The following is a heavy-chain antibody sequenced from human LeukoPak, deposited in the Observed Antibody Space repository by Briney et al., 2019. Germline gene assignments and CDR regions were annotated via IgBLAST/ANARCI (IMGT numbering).Heavy chain of an antibody. CDR3: ARDSRWHESDY. D-gene: IGHD6-13*01. CDR2: INHSGST. J-gene: IGHJ4*02. Sequence: PSETLSLTCAVYGGSFSGYYWSWIRQPPGKGLEWIGEINHSGSTNYNPSLKSRVTISVDTSKNQFSLKLSSVTAADTAVYYCARDSRWHESDYWGQGTLVTVSS. CDR1: GGSFSGYY. V-gene: IGHV4-34*01.